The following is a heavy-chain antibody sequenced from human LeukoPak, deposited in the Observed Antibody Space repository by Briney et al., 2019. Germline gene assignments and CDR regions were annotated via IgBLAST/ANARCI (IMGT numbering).Heavy chain of an antibody. CDR3: AKELFSSSGIDT. CDR2: VGAGGRSK. V-gene: IGHV3-23*01. Sequence: GGSLRLSCAASGFTFSSYAMSWVRQAPGKGLEWVAVVGAGGRSKWYADSVKGRLTSSRDNAKNTLYLQMNSLRAEDTAVYYCAKELFSSSGIDTWGQRALVTVSS. D-gene: IGHD6-13*01. CDR1: GFTFSSYA. J-gene: IGHJ5*02.